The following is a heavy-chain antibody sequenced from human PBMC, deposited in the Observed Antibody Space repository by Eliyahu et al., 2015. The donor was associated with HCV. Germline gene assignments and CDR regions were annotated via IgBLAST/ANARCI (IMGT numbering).Heavy chain of an antibody. CDR1: GGSISXYY. J-gene: IGHJ4*02. Sequence: QVQLQESGPGLVKPSETLSLTCTVSGGSISXYYWSWIRQPPGKGLEWIGYIYYNGSTNYTPSLKSRVTISVDTSKNQFSLKLSSVTAADTAVYYCARGGGYCSSTSCYSRFDYWGQGTLVTVSS. CDR2: IYYNGST. CDR3: ARGGGYCSSTSCYSRFDY. V-gene: IGHV4-59*01. D-gene: IGHD2-2*01.